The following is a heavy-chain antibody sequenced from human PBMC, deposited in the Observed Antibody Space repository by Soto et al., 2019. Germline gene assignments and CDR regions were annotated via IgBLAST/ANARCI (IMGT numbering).Heavy chain of an antibody. J-gene: IGHJ4*02. CDR2: IYYSGST. D-gene: IGHD3-9*01. V-gene: IGHV4-39*01. CDR1: GGYISSSSYY. Sequence: SETLSLTCTVSGGYISSSSYYWGWIRQPPGKGLEWIGSIYYSGSTYYNPSLKSRVTISVDTSKNQFSLKLSSVTAADTAVYYCARRLTVRYFDSYYFDYWGQGTLVTVSS. CDR3: ARRLTVRYFDSYYFDY.